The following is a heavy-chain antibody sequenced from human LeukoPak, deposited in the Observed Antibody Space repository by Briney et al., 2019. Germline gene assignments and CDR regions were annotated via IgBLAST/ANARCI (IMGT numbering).Heavy chain of an antibody. Sequence: PGGSLRLSCAASGFTFRSYAMSWVRQAPGNGLEWVSAIGCSDGKTYYSDSVKGLFTISRDNSKNTLYLQMNSLRAEDTALYYCAKEAHYPHMAPYLVPIDPWGQGTLVTVSS. CDR1: GFTFRSYA. J-gene: IGHJ5*02. D-gene: IGHD3-10*01. CDR2: IGCSDGKT. CDR3: AKEAHYPHMAPYLVPIDP. V-gene: IGHV3-23*01.